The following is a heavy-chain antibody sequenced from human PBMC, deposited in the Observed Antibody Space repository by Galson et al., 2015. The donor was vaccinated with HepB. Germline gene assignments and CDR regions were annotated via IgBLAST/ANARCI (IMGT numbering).Heavy chain of an antibody. Sequence: SVKVSCKASGGTFSSYAISWVRQAPGQGLEWMGGIIPIFGTANYAQKFQGRVTITADESTSTAYMELSSLRSEDTAVYYCASDPRFLAGGYHATFAFDIWGQGTMVTVSS. J-gene: IGHJ3*02. CDR1: GGTFSSYA. D-gene: IGHD3-22*01. CDR2: IIPIFGTA. V-gene: IGHV1-69*13. CDR3: ASDPRFLAGGYHATFAFDI.